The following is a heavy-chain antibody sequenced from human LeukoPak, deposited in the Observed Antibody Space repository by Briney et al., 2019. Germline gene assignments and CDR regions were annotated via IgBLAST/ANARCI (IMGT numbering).Heavy chain of an antibody. CDR3: AREGTAGTNLNWFDP. J-gene: IGHJ5*02. CDR1: GGSLSGYY. CDR2: INHSGST. D-gene: IGHD1-1*01. Sequence: PSETLSLTCAVYGGSLSGYYRNWIRQSPGKGLEWIGEINHSGSTNYNPSLKSRVTISVDTSKNQFSLKLSSVTAADTAVYYCAREGTAGTNLNWFDPWGQGTLVTVSS. V-gene: IGHV4-34*01.